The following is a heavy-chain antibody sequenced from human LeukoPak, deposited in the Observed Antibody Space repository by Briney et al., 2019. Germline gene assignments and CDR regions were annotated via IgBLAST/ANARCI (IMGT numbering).Heavy chain of an antibody. CDR2: ISSSGSTI. CDR1: GFTFSDYY. D-gene: IGHD2-21*01. V-gene: IGHV3-11*04. CDR3: ARASRAYCGGDCYFSFHPLPYYFDY. J-gene: IGHJ4*02. Sequence: PGGSLRLSCAASGFTFSDYYMSWIRQAPGKGLEWVSYISSSGSTIYYADSVKGRFTISRDNAKNSLYLQMNSLRAEDTAVYYCARASRAYCGGDCYFSFHPLPYYFDYWGQGTLVTVSS.